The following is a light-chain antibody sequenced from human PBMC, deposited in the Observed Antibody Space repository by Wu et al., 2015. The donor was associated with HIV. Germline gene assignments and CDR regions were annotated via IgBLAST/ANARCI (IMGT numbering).Light chain of an antibody. Sequence: DIQMTQSPSTLSASIGDRVTITCRTSQSISNFLAWYQQKPGKAPKLLIYEASGLESGIPSRFSGGESGTEFTLSISSLQPEDFATYFCQQYNSFPYSFGQGTKLEI. V-gene: IGKV1-5*03. CDR2: EAS. CDR1: QSISNF. CDR3: QQYNSFPYS. J-gene: IGKJ2*03.